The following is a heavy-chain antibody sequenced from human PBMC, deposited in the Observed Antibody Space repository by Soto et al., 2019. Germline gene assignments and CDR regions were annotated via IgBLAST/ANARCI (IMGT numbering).Heavy chain of an antibody. CDR1: GGSISSGGYY. V-gene: IGHV4-31*03. J-gene: IGHJ5*02. D-gene: IGHD2-2*01. CDR3: ALVPAARYLVWFDP. CDR2: IYYSGST. Sequence: PSETLSLTCTVSGGSISSGGYYWSWIRQHPGKGLEWIGYIYYSGSTYYNPSLKSRVTISVDTSKNQFSLKLSSVTAADTAVYYCALVPAARYLVWFDPWGQGTLVTVSS.